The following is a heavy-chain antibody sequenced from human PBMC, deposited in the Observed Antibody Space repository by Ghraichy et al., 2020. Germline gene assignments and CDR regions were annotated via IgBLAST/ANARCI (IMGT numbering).Heavy chain of an antibody. V-gene: IGHV3-23*01. D-gene: IGHD3-22*01. J-gene: IGHJ4*02. CDR3: AKRGRDDNSGYYFDY. CDR1: GFTFSSYA. Sequence: GGSLRLSCAASGFTFSSYAMSWVRQAPGKGLEWVSGISGSGGSTYYADSVKGRFTISRDNSKNTLYLQMNSLRAEDTAVYYCAKRGRDDNSGYYFDYWGQGTLVTVSS. CDR2: ISGSGGST.